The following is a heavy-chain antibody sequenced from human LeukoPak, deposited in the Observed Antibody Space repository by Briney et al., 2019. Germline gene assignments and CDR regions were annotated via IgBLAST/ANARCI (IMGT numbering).Heavy chain of an antibody. CDR1: SGSISNYY. V-gene: IGHV4-59*01. Sequence: SSETLSLTCTVSSGSISNYYWNWIRQPPGKGLECIGYIYYSGSTNYNPSLKSRVTISLDTSKNQFSLKLSSVTAADTAVYYCARGKYYDSSGYPKALDYWGQGTLVTVSS. CDR2: IYYSGST. CDR3: ARGKYYDSSGYPKALDY. J-gene: IGHJ4*02. D-gene: IGHD3-22*01.